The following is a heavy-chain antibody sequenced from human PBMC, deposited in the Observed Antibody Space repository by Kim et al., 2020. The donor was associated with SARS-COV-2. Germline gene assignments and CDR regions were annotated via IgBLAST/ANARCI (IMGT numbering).Heavy chain of an antibody. Sequence: GGSLRLSCAASGFTFSSYWMNWVRQAPGKGLEWVANLKQDGGEKNYVDSVKGRFTISRDNAKNSLYLEMTSLRAEDTAVYYCARDGSTVGMDRGYYGMDVWGQGTTVTASS. CDR2: LKQDGGEK. D-gene: IGHD3-10*01. V-gene: IGHV3-7*03. CDR1: GFTFSSYW. CDR3: ARDGSTVGMDRGYYGMDV. J-gene: IGHJ6*02.